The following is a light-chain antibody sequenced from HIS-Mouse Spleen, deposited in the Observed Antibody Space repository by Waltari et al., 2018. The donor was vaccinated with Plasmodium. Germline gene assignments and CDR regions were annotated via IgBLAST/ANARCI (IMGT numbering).Light chain of an antibody. CDR2: DAS. CDR3: QQYDNLPYT. Sequence: DIQMTQSPSSLSASVGDRVTVTCQASQDISNYLNWYQQKPGKAPKLLIYDASNLETGVPSMFSGSGAETDFTFTISSLQTEDIATYYCQQYDNLPYTFGQGTKLEIK. CDR1: QDISNY. J-gene: IGKJ2*01. V-gene: IGKV1-33*01.